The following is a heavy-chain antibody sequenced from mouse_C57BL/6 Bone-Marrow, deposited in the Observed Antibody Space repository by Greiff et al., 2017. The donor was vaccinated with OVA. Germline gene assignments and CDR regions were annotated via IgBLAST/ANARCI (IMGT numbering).Heavy chain of an antibody. CDR1: GYTFTSYW. Sequence: VQLQQSGAELAKPGASVKLSCKASGYTFTSYWMHWVKQRPGQGLEWIGYINPRSGNTKYNQKFKAKATLTADKSSSTAYMQLSSLTYEDSAVYYGASQWYRFDYWGQGTTLTVSS. CDR3: ASQWYRFDY. V-gene: IGHV1-7*01. CDR2: INPRSGNT. J-gene: IGHJ2*01. D-gene: IGHD2-1*01.